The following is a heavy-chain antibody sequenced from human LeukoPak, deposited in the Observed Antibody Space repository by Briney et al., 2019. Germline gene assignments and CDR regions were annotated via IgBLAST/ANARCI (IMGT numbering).Heavy chain of an antibody. CDR1: GGSISSFD. J-gene: IGHJ4*02. D-gene: IGHD6-13*01. CDR3: ASSSTWYRYFDY. V-gene: IGHV4-59*01. CDR2: IYYSGST. Sequence: PSETLSLTCTASGGSISSFDCSWIRQPPGKGLEWIGDIYYSGSTNYNPSLKSRVTISVDTSNNQFSLKLSSVTAADTAVYYCASSSTWYRYFDYWGQGTLVTVPT.